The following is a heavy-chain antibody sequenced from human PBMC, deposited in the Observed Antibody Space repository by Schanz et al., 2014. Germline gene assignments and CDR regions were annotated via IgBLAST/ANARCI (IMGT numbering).Heavy chain of an antibody. J-gene: IGHJ4*02. V-gene: IGHV3-21*05. Sequence: EVQLVESGGGVVQPGGSLSFSGAPPGFFFSTFGLPWIRQAPGKGLEWVSYISGTTTYTNYADSVKGRFTISRDNAKNSLFLQMNRLRAEDTALYYCAIIGVMVAVAGTRADYWGQGTLVTVSS. CDR3: AIIGVMVAVAGTRADY. CDR2: ISGTTTYT. D-gene: IGHD6-19*01. CDR1: GFFFSTFG.